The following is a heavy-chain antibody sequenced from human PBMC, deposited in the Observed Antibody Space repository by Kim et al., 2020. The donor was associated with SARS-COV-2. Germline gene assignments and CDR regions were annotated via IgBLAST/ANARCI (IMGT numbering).Heavy chain of an antibody. D-gene: IGHD3-9*01. CDR3: AKEYYDILTGYYSYYYGMDV. J-gene: IGHJ6*02. CDR1: GYTFTSYY. Sequence: ASVKVSCKASGYTFTSYYMHWVRQAPGQGLEWMGIINPSGGSTSYAQKFQGRVTMTRDTSTSTVYMELSSLRSEDTAVYYCAKEYYDILTGYYSYYYGMDVWGQGTTVTVSS. CDR2: INPSGGST. V-gene: IGHV1-46*01.